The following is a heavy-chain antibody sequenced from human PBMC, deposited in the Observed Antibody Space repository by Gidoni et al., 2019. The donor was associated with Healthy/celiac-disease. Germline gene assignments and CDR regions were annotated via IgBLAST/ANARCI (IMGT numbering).Heavy chain of an antibody. CDR2: IWYDGSNK. CDR3: AREGIRAFDY. D-gene: IGHD3-3*02. CDR1: GFTFSSYG. V-gene: IGHV3-33*01. Sequence: QVQLVESGGGVVQPGRYLRLSCAASGFTFSSYGMHWVRQAPGKGLEWVAVIWYDGSNKYYADSVKGRFTISRDNSKNTLYLQMNSLRAEDTAVYYCAREGIRAFDYWGQGTLVTVSS. J-gene: IGHJ4*02.